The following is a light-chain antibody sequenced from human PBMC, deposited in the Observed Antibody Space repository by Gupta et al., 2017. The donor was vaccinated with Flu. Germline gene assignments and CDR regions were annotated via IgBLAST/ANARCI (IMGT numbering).Light chain of an antibody. Sequence: SFELTQPPSVSVSPGQTARVTCSGDELGDKYACWYQQRPGQSPTLILYQDNKRPSGIPARFSGSNSGDTATLTITEAQSLDEGDYYCQAWDTNTAVFGPGTKVTVI. CDR3: QAWDTNTAV. CDR2: QDN. CDR1: ELGDKY. J-gene: IGLJ1*01. V-gene: IGLV3-1*01.